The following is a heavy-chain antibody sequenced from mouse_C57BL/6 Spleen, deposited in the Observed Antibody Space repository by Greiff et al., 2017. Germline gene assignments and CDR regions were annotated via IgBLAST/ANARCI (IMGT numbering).Heavy chain of an antibody. D-gene: IGHD2-2*01. CDR2: INPSNGGT. CDR3: AREESIYYGYDVGD. J-gene: IGHJ2*01. V-gene: IGHV1-53*01. CDR1: GYTFTRYW. Sequence: QVQLQQPGTELVKPGASVKLSCKASGYTFTRYWMHWVKQRPGQGLEWIGNINPSNGGTNYNEKFKSKATLTVDKSSSTAYMQLSSLTSEDSAVYYCAREESIYYGYDVGDWGQGTTLTVSS.